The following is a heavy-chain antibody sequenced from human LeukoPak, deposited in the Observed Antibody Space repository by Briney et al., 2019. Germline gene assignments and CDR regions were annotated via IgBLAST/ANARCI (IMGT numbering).Heavy chain of an antibody. V-gene: IGHV4-30-4*08. CDR3: ARGGADWIEGAFDI. D-gene: IGHD1-1*01. Sequence: SSETLSLTCTVSGGSISSGDYYWGWIRQPPGKGLEWIGYIYYSGSTYYNPSLKSRVTISLDTSKNQFSLKLSSVTAADTAVYYCARGGADWIEGAFDIWGQGTMVTVSS. J-gene: IGHJ3*02. CDR2: IYYSGST. CDR1: GGSISSGDYY.